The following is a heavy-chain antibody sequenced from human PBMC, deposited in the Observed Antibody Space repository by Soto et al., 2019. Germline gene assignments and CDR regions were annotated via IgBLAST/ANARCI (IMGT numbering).Heavy chain of an antibody. V-gene: IGHV1-69*13. D-gene: IGHD2-15*01. CDR3: ARSFCSGGSCYGPYDY. CDR1: GGTFSSYA. CDR2: IIPIFGTA. J-gene: IGHJ4*02. Sequence: SVKVSCKASGGTFSSYAISWVRQAPGQGLEWMGGIIPIFGTANYAQKFQGRVTITADESTSTAYMELSSLRSEDTAVYYCARSFCSGGSCYGPYDYWGQGTLVTVSS.